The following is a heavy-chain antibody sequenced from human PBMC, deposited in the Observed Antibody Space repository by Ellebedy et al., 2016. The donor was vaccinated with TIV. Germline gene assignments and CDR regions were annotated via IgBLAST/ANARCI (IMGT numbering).Heavy chain of an antibody. CDR1: GFTFSDFG. CDR2: IQYDGTNK. V-gene: IGHV3-30*02. Sequence: GESLKISCAASGFTFSDFGMHWVRQAQGKGLEWVTFIQYDGTNKYYTDSVKGRFTISRDNSKNTLYLEMNSLRVEDTAVYYCAKDQVDYWGQGTLVTVSS. CDR3: AKDQVDY. J-gene: IGHJ4*02.